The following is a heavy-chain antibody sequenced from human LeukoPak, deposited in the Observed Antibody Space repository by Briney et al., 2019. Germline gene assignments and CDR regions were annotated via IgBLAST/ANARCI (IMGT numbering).Heavy chain of an antibody. CDR2: FDPEDGET. D-gene: IGHD2-2*02. CDR3: ATALDCSSTSCYNDLDY. J-gene: IGHJ4*02. CDR1: GYTLTELS. Sequence: ASVKVSCKVSGYTLTELSMHWVRQAPGKGLEWMGGFDPEDGETIYAQKFQGRVTMTEDTSTDTAYMELSSLRSEDTAVYYCATALDCSSTSCYNDLDYWGQGTLVTVSS. V-gene: IGHV1-24*01.